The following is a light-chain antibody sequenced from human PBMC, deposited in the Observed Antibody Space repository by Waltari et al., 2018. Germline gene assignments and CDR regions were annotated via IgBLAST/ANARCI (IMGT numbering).Light chain of an antibody. CDR3: MQSTFWPT. J-gene: IGKJ1*01. V-gene: IGKV2-30*02. CDR2: KVA. Sequence: DVVMTQSPLSLPVTLGQPASLSCRSSQSLVHSKGDTFLTWFPQRPGQSPRRLIYKVANRDLRIPDKFSGSGSGADFTLKISRVDAEDVGIYYCMQSTFWPTFGQGTKVEI. CDR1: QSLVHSKGDTF.